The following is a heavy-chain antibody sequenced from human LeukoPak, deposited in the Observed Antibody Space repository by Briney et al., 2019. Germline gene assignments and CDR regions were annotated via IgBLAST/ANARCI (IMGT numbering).Heavy chain of an antibody. D-gene: IGHD6-13*01. CDR3: ARVKFGIAAACTLNSYYYYMDV. J-gene: IGHJ6*03. CDR2: ISAYNGNT. V-gene: IGHV1-18*01. CDR1: GYTFTSYG. Sequence: ASVKVSYKASGYTFTSYGISWVRQAPGQGLEWMGWISAYNGNTNYAQKLQGRVTMTTDTSTSTAYMELRSLRSDDTAVYYCARVKFGIAAACTLNSYYYYMDVWGKGTTVTVSS.